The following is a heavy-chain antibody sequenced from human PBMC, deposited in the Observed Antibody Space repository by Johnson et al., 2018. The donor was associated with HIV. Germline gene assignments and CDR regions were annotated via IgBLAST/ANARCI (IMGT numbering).Heavy chain of an antibody. CDR2: ITCNSRGI. D-gene: IGHD1-1*01. CDR3: ARETTPHDAFDI. J-gene: IGHJ3*02. Sequence: VQLVESGGGVVQPGRSLRLACAASGFIVRSNYMNWVRQAPGKGLEWVSTITCNSRGIGYAGSVKGRFTISRDNARRSLHLQMNSLRPEDTALYQCARETTPHDAFDIWGQGTMVTVSS. V-gene: IGHV3-9*01. CDR1: GFIVRSNY.